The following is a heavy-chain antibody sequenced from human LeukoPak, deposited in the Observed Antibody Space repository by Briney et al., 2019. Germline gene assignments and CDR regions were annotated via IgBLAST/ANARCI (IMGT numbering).Heavy chain of an antibody. J-gene: IGHJ4*02. Sequence: GGSLRLSCAASGFTFSSYWMHWVRQAPGKGLMWLSRINGDGSTTNYADSVRGRFTISRDNAKNTLYLQMNSLGAEDTAVYYCARHTSSHPPYYFDYWGQGTLLTVSS. CDR1: GFTFSSYW. V-gene: IGHV3-74*01. CDR2: INGDGSTT. CDR3: ARHTSSHPPYYFDY. D-gene: IGHD6-6*01.